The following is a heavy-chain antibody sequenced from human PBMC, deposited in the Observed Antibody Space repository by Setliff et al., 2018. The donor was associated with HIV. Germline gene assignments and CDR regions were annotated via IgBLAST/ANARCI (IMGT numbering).Heavy chain of an antibody. V-gene: IGHV4-59*11. CDR1: GGSISSHC. J-gene: IGHJ4*02. D-gene: IGHD3-10*01. CDR3: ARRAGSDYFTRFDY. Sequence: PSETLSLTCTVSGGSISSHCWSWIRQSPGKALEWIGYIYSSGSIIYNPSLKSRVTILGDTSKNQFSLKLSSVTAADTAVYYCARRAGSDYFTRFDYWGQGTLVTVSS. CDR2: IYSSGSI.